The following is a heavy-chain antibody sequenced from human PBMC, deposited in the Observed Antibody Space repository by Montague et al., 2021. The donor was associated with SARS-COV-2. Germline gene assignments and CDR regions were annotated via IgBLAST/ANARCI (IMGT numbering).Heavy chain of an antibody. V-gene: IGHV2-70*01. J-gene: IGHJ4*02. CDR3: ARSHYDILTGYYTVFDY. CDR1: GFSLSTSGMC. D-gene: IGHD3-9*01. CDR2: XXWXXXK. Sequence: PALEKPTQTLTLTCTFSGFSLSTSGMCVSWIRQPPGKALEWLAXXXWXXXKYXSTSLKTRLTISKDTSKNPVVLTMTNMDPVDTATYYCARSHYDILTGYYTVFDYWGQGTLVTVSS.